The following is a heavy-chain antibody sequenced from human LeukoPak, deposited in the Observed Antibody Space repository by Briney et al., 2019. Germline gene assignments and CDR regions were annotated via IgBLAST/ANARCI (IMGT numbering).Heavy chain of an antibody. D-gene: IGHD1-14*01. Sequence: GGSLRLSCAASGFTFSTFAMSWVRQTPGKGLEWVSVISGGGGSTDYADSVKGRFTVSRDNAKNSLYLQMNSLRDEDTALYYCAKDITGGRSSPYFDSWGQGTLVTVSS. CDR1: GFTFSTFA. V-gene: IGHV3-23*01. CDR2: ISGGGGST. J-gene: IGHJ4*02. CDR3: AKDITGGRSSPYFDS.